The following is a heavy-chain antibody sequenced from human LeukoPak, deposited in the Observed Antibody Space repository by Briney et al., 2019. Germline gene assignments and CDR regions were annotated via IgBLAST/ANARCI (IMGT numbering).Heavy chain of an antibody. D-gene: IGHD6-13*01. Sequence: SETLSLTCNVSGYSISSGYYWGWIRQPPGKGLQWIGTIYHSGSTYYNPSLKSRVTISVDTSKNQFSLKLSSVTAADTAVYYCARSVFYSSSWYDYWGQGTLVAVSS. CDR3: ARSVFYSSSWYDY. CDR1: GYSISSGYY. V-gene: IGHV4-38-2*02. CDR2: IYHSGST. J-gene: IGHJ4*02.